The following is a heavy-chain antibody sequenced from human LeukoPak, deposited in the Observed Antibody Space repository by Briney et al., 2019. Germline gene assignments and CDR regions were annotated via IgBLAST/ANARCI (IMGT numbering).Heavy chain of an antibody. CDR2: INSNGNKI. Sequence: PGGSLRLSCAASGFTVSSNYMSWVRQAPGKGLEWVSSINSNGNKIYYADSVRGRFTVSRDNAGNSLSLQMDSLRAEDTAVYYCTRELLSLHRGLDYWGQGTLVTVSS. V-gene: IGHV3-21*01. D-gene: IGHD2/OR15-2a*01. CDR3: TRELLSLHRGLDY. J-gene: IGHJ4*02. CDR1: GFTVSSNY.